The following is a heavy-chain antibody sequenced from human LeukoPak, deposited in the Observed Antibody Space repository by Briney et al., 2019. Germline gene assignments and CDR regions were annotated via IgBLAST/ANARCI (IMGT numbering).Heavy chain of an antibody. Sequence: GGSPRLSCAASGFTFSNYSMNWVRQAPGKGLEWVSSISSRSSYIYYADSVRGRFTISRDNAKNSLYLQVNSLRAEDTAVYYCARAYGDSVGPVYYFDSWGQGSLVTVSS. J-gene: IGHJ4*02. V-gene: IGHV3-21*01. D-gene: IGHD4-17*01. CDR2: ISSRSSYI. CDR3: ARAYGDSVGPVYYFDS. CDR1: GFTFSNYS.